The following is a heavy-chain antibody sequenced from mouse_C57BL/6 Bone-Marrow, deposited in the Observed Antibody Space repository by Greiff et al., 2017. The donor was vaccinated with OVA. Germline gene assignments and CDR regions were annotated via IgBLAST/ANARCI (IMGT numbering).Heavy chain of an antibody. D-gene: IGHD4-1*01. CDR2: ISSGGSYT. V-gene: IGHV5-6*01. Sequence: EVKLVESGGDLVKPGGSLKLSCAASGFTFSSYGMSWVRQTPDKRLEWVATISSGGSYTYYPDSVKGRFTISRDNAKNTLYLQMSSLKSEDTAMYYCARHSGTGYYFDYWGQGTTLTVSS. J-gene: IGHJ2*01. CDR3: ARHSGTGYYFDY. CDR1: GFTFSSYG.